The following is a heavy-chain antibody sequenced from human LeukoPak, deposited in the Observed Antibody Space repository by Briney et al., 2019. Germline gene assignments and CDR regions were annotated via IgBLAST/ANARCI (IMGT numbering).Heavy chain of an antibody. CDR1: GYTFTSYG. V-gene: IGHV1-69*04. CDR2: IIPILGIA. CDR3: ARGGGIVVVTAIPGAGFGY. Sequence: SVKVSCKASGYTFTSYGISWVRQAPGQGLEWMGRIIPILGIANYAQEFQGRVTITADKSTSTAYMELSSLRSEDTAVYYCARGGGIVVVTAIPGAGFGYWGQGTLVTVSS. D-gene: IGHD2-21*02. J-gene: IGHJ4*02.